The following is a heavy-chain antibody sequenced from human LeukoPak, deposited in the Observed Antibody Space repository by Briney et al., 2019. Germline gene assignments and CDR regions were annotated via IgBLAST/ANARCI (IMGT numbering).Heavy chain of an antibody. CDR1: GYSYTTHW. V-gene: IGHV5-10-1*01. CDR3: TRHMIVGAPAHFQH. Sequence: GESLKISCKGSGYSYTTHWISWVRQMPGKGLEWMGRIDPSDSYTNYSPSFQGHVTISADKSISTAYLQWSSLKASDSAMYYCTRHMIVGAPAHFQHWGQGTLVTVSS. D-gene: IGHD1-26*01. CDR2: IDPSDSYT. J-gene: IGHJ1*01.